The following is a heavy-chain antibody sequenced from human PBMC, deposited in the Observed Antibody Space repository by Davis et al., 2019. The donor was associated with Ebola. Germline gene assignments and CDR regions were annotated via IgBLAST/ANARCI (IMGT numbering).Heavy chain of an antibody. Sequence: ASVKVSCKASGYTFTSYYMHWVRQAPGQGLEWMGIINPSGGSTNYAQKLQGRVTMTTDTSTSTAYMELRSLRSDDTAVYYCARLITMVRGGWFDPWGQGTLVTVSS. D-gene: IGHD3-10*01. CDR3: ARLITMVRGGWFDP. V-gene: IGHV1-46*01. CDR2: INPSGGST. CDR1: GYTFTSYY. J-gene: IGHJ5*02.